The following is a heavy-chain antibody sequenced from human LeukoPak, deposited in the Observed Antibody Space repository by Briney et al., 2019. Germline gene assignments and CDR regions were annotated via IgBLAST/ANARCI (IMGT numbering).Heavy chain of an antibody. CDR1: GYTFTGYY. CDR3: ARDPGYDSSGYYYD. Sequence: GASVKVSCKASGYTFTGYYMHWVRQAPGQGLEWMGWVNPNSGGTNYAQKFQGRVTMTRDTSISTAYMELSRLRSDDTAVYYCARDPGYDSSGYYYDWGQGTLVTVSS. J-gene: IGHJ4*02. V-gene: IGHV1-2*02. D-gene: IGHD3-22*01. CDR2: VNPNSGGT.